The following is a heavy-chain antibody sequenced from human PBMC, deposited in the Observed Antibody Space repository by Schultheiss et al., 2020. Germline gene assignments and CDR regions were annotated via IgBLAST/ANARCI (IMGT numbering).Heavy chain of an antibody. CDR2: IYYSGST. CDR3: ARGRTYCSGGSCYLGWFDP. V-gene: IGHV4-39*01. CDR1: GGSISSSSYY. J-gene: IGHJ5*02. D-gene: IGHD2-15*01. Sequence: SETLSLTCTVSGGSISSSSYYWGWIRQPPEKGLEWIGSIYYSGSTYYNPSLKSRVTISVDTSKNQFSLKLSSVTAADTAVYYCARGRTYCSGGSCYLGWFDPWGQGTLVTVSS.